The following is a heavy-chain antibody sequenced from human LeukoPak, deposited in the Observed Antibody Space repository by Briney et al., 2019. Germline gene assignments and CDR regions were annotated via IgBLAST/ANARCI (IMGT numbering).Heavy chain of an antibody. CDR1: GGTFSSYA. CDR3: AREHNYYDSRGPPVVYNCFAP. V-gene: IGHV1-69*13. D-gene: IGHD3-22*01. J-gene: IGHJ5*02. Sequence: SVKVSCKASGGTFSSYAISWVRQAPGQGLEWMGGIIPIFGTANYAQKFQGRVTITADESTSTAYMELSSLRSEDTAVYYCAREHNYYDSRGPPVVYNCFAPWGRGTLVTVPS. CDR2: IIPIFGTA.